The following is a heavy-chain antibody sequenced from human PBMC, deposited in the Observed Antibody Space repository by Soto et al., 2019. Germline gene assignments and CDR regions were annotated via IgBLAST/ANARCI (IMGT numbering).Heavy chain of an antibody. CDR1: GAPISGGDYH. Sequence: QVQLQESGPGLVKPSQTLSLLCTVSGAPISGGDYHWSWIRQPPGKGLEWIGYIFPSGATHYNSSLGRRITLSVETSKSHFSLKLTSVTAADTAVYFCARGSADKRYFDLWGRGTLVTVSS. CDR3: ARGSADKRYFDL. V-gene: IGHV4-30-4*01. CDR2: IFPSGAT. J-gene: IGHJ2*01.